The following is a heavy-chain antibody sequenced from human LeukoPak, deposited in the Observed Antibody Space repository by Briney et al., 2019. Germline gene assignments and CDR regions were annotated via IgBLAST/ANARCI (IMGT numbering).Heavy chain of an antibody. J-gene: IGHJ4*02. CDR1: GFTFSTYG. V-gene: IGHV3-48*04. CDR2: IGIDSGNT. CDR3: ARDHNYAFDN. Sequence: PGRSLRLSCAASGFTFSTYGFHWVRQAPGKGLEWISYIGIDSGNTKYADSVKGRFTISGDNAKNSLYLQMNSLRVEDTAVYYCARDHNYAFDNWGQGTLVTVSS. D-gene: IGHD5-24*01.